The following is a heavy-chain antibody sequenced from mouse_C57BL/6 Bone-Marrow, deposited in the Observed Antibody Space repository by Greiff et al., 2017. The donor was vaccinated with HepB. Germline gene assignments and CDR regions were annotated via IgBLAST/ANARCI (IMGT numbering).Heavy chain of an antibody. CDR2: INPSTGGT. CDR1: GYSFTGYY. V-gene: IGHV1-42*01. D-gene: IGHD1-1*01. Sequence: VQLKQSGPELVKPGASVKISCKASGYSFTGYYMNWVKQSPEKSLEWIGEINPSTGGTTYNQKFKAKATLTVDKSSSTAYMQLKSLTSEDSAVYYCARRSYYYGSSYPYYFDYWGQGTTLTVSS. CDR3: ARRSYYYGSSYPYYFDY. J-gene: IGHJ2*01.